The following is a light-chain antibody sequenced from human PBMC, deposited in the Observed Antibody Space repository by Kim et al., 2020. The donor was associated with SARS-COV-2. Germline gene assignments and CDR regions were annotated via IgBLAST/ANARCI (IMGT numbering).Light chain of an antibody. CDR3: NSRDSNDNVV. V-gene: IGLV3-19*01. CDR2: GKN. CDR1: SLRSYY. Sequence: SSELTQDPAVSVALGQTVRITCQGDSLRSYYATWYQQKPGQAPIIDIYGKNNQPSGIPDRFSGSSSGNTASLTITGTQAGDEADYYCNSRDSNDNVVFGGGTQLTVL. J-gene: IGLJ2*01.